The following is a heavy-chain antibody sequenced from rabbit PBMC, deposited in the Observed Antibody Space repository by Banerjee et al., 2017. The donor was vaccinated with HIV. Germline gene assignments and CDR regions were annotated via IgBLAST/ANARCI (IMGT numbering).Heavy chain of an antibody. V-gene: IGHV1S45*01. CDR1: GFDLSSSYW. J-gene: IGHJ4*01. CDR3: ARDSGTEGWNIKL. Sequence: QEQLEESGGDLVKPEGSLTLTCTASGFDLSSSYWMCWVRQAPGKGLEWIGCINTGTGSAYYASWAKGRFTVSKASSTTVTLQMTSLTVADTATYFCARDSGTEGWNIKLWGPGTLVTVS. CDR2: INTGTGSA. D-gene: IGHD1-1*01.